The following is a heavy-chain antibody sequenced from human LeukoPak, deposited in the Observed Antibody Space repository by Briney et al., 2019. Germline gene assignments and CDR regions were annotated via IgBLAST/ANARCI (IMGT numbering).Heavy chain of an antibody. V-gene: IGHV3-30-3*01. CDR1: GFTFSSYA. D-gene: IGHD3-9*01. J-gene: IGHJ4*02. Sequence: PGGPLRLSCAASGFTFSSYAMHWVRQAPGKGLEWVAVISYDGSNKYYADSVKGRSTISRDNSKNTLYLQMNSLRAEDTAVYYCARDFSPTGDILTGYQLDYWGQGTLVTVSS. CDR3: ARDFSPTGDILTGYQLDY. CDR2: ISYDGSNK.